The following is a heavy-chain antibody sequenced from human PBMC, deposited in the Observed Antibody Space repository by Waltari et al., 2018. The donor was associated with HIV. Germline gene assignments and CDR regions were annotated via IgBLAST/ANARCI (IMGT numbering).Heavy chain of an antibody. D-gene: IGHD3-3*01. V-gene: IGHV3-21*01. Sequence: EVQLVESGGGLVKPGGSLRLSWVVPGFTFNTFSMKWVRQAPGKGLEWVSSISSTSSFIYYADSVKGRFTISRDNGKNSLYLQINNLRVEDTAVYYCASEDFWSGPHNWGQGTLVTVSS. CDR2: ISSTSSFI. CDR1: GFTFNTFS. J-gene: IGHJ4*02. CDR3: ASEDFWSGPHN.